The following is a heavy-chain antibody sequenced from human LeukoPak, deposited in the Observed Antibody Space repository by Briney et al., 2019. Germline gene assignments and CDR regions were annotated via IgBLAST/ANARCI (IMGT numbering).Heavy chain of an antibody. D-gene: IGHD1-26*01. J-gene: IGHJ4*02. V-gene: IGHV3-23*01. CDR3: AKSRGESRGASNY. Sequence: TGGSQRLSCAASGFTFSRYAMNWVRQAPGKGLEWVSFISGSGDTTYYADSVKGRFTISRDSSKNTLYLQMNSLRADDTAVYYCAKSRGESRGASNYWGQGTLVTVSS. CDR1: GFTFSRYA. CDR2: ISGSGDTT.